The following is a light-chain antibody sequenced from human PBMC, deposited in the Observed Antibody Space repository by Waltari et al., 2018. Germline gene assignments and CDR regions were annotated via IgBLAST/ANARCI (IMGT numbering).Light chain of an antibody. Sequence: DIVMTQSPDSLAVSLGERATINCKSSQTVMYFSNNKYYLAWYQQKPGQPPKLLIYWASTRESGVPDRFSGSGSATNFTLTINSLQAEDVAVYWCQQYITSPVTFGQGTRLEIK. CDR3: QQYITSPVT. V-gene: IGKV4-1*01. J-gene: IGKJ5*01. CDR2: WAS. CDR1: QTVMYFSNNKYY.